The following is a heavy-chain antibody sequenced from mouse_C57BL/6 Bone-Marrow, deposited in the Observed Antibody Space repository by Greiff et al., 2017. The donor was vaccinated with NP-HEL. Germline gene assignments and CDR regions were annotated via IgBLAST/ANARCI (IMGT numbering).Heavy chain of an antibody. V-gene: IGHV1-64*01. CDR3: ARRNYDYDPYYYALDY. Sequence: QVQLQQSGAELVKPGASVKLSCKASGYTFTSYRMQWVKQSPGQGLEWIGIIHPNSGGTNYNEKFKGKATLTVDKSSSTAYMQLSSLTSEESAVYYCARRNYDYDPYYYALDYWGQGTSVTVSS. CDR2: IHPNSGGT. J-gene: IGHJ4*01. D-gene: IGHD2-4*01. CDR1: GYTFTSYR.